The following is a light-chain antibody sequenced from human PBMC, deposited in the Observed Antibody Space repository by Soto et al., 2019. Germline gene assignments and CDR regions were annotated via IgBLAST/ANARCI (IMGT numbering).Light chain of an antibody. V-gene: IGKV3-20*01. J-gene: IGKJ3*01. CDR2: GSS. CDR3: QQYGSSPPSA. CDR1: QSVSSSY. Sequence: IVLTQSPGTLSLSPGERATLSCRASQSVSSSYLAWYQQKPGQAPRLLIYGSSSRATGIPDRFSGSGSGTDFTLTISRLEPEDFAVYYCQQYGSSPPSAFGPGTKVDIK.